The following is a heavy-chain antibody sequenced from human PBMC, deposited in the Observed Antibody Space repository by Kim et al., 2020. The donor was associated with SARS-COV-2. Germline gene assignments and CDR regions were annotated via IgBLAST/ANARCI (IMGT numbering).Heavy chain of an antibody. Sequence: GGSLRLSCAASGFTFSSYWMHWVRQAPGKGLVWVSRINSDGSSTSYADSVKGRFTISRDNAKNTLYLQMNSLRAEDTAVYYCARSYYYDSSGYYYYYYYGMDVWGQGTTVTVSS. J-gene: IGHJ6*02. CDR1: GFTFSSYW. V-gene: IGHV3-74*01. CDR2: INSDGSST. D-gene: IGHD3-22*01. CDR3: ARSYYYDSSGYYYYYYYGMDV.